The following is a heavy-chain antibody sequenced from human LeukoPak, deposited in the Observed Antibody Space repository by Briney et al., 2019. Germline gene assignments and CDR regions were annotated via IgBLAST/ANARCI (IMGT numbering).Heavy chain of an antibody. CDR3: ARDHQSDAFDI. CDR2: INPSGGST. Sequence: GASVKVSCKASGYTFTNYYIHWVRQAPGQGLEWMGIINPSGGSTSYAQKFQGRVTMTRDMSTSTVYMELSSLRSEDTAVYYCARDHQSDAFDIWGQGTMVTVSS. J-gene: IGHJ3*02. V-gene: IGHV1-46*01. CDR1: GYTFTNYY.